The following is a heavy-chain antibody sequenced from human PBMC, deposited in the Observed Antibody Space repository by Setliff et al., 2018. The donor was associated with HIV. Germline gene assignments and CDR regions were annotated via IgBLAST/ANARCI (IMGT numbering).Heavy chain of an antibody. Sequence: PSETLSLTCAVYGGSFSDNYWSWIRQSPGKGLEWIGEINHSGRTKYSPSLRSRVSISVDTSKNQFSLKLSSVTPADTAVYYCARRVVITTGSYYFDYWGQGTLVTVSS. CDR2: INHSGRT. CDR3: ARRVVITTGSYYFDY. CDR1: GGSFSDNY. D-gene: IGHD3-22*01. J-gene: IGHJ4*02. V-gene: IGHV4-34*01.